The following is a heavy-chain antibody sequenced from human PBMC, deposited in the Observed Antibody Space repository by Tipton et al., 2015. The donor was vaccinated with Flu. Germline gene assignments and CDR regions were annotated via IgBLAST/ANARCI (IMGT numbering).Heavy chain of an antibody. J-gene: IGHJ5*02. Sequence: SLRLSCAASGFTFSRHWMSWVRQAPGKGLEWVANIKQDGSEKNYVDSVKGRFTISRDNAKNSLYLHMHSLRAEDTAVYYCVREDYGDYENWFAPWGQGTLVTVSS. V-gene: IGHV3-7*01. CDR3: VREDYGDYENWFAP. D-gene: IGHD4-17*01. CDR1: GFTFSRHW. CDR2: IKQDGSEK.